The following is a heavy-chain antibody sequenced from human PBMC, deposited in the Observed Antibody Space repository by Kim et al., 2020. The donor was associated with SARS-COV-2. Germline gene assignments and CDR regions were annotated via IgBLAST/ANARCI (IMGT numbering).Heavy chain of an antibody. CDR3: AKESIGHGPGYLDH. J-gene: IGHJ4*02. CDR1: GFTFRNYG. V-gene: IGHV3-23*01. CDR2: ISASADTS. Sequence: GGSLRLSCAASGFTFRNYGMTWVRQAPGKGLEWISAISASADTSYYEASVKGRFIISRDNFGATLYLQINSLRGDDTATYYCAKESIGHGPGYLDHWGQGTLVTVSS. D-gene: IGHD2-15*01.